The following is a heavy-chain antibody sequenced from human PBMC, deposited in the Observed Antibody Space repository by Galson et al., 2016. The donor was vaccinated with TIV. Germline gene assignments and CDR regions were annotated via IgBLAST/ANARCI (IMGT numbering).Heavy chain of an antibody. V-gene: IGHV1-69*13. J-gene: IGHJ6*02. Sequence: SVKVSCKASGGTFSSYAISWVRQAPGQGLEWMGGIIPIFGTANYAQKFQGRVTITADESTSTAYMELSSLRSEDTAVYCCARRSAAITIFGVDYYYGMDVWGQGTTVTVSS. CDR1: GGTFSSYA. D-gene: IGHD3-3*01. CDR2: IIPIFGTA. CDR3: ARRSAAITIFGVDYYYGMDV.